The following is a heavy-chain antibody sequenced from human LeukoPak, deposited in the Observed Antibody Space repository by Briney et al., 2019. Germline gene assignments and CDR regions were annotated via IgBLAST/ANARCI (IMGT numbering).Heavy chain of an antibody. CDR3: ARATLDXYEDY. CDR1: GFIFSSFP. V-gene: IGHV3-30*04. J-gene: IGHJ4*02. CDR2: MSYDGSNK. D-gene: IGHD3-3*01. Sequence: PGGSLRRSCAASGFIFSSFPMHWVRLAPGRGLEWVAFMSYDGSNKYYADSVKGRFTISRDNSKNTLYLQMNSLRTEDTAVYYCARATLDXYEDYWGQGTLVXVXS.